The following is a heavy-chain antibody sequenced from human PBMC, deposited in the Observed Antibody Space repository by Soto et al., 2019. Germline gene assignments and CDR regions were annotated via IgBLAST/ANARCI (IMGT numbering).Heavy chain of an antibody. J-gene: IGHJ6*02. CDR2: IYYSGST. CDR1: GGSISNSDYY. Sequence: SETLSLTCTVSGGSISNSDYYWSWIRQPPGKGLEWIGYIYYSGSTYYNPSLKSRLTISLDTSKNQFSLKLNSMTAADTAVYYCAREDAKPAEENYYSGIDVWGQGTTVTVSS. D-gene: IGHD2-8*01. V-gene: IGHV4-30-4*01. CDR3: AREDAKPAEENYYSGIDV.